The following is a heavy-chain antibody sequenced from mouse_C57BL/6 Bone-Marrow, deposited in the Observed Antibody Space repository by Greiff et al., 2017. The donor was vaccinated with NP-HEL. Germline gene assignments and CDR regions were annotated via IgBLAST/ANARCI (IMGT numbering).Heavy chain of an antibody. Sequence: VQLQQPGAELVKPGASVKLSCKASGYTFTSYWMHWVKQRPGQGLEWIGMIHPNSGSTNYNEKFKSKATLTVDKSSSTAYMQLSSLTSEDSAVYYCAREELRLAAWFAYWGQGTLVTVSA. CDR3: AREELRLAAWFAY. CDR1: GYTFTSYW. V-gene: IGHV1-64*01. J-gene: IGHJ3*01. CDR2: IHPNSGST. D-gene: IGHD4-1*01.